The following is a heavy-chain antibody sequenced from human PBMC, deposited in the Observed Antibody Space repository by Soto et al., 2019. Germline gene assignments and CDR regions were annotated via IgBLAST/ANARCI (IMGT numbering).Heavy chain of an antibody. J-gene: IGHJ4*02. CDR2: IYYSGST. D-gene: IGHD3-10*01. CDR1: GESFSGHI. Sequence: SETLSLTCAVYGESFSGHIWTWIRQTPGKGLEWIGYIYYSGSTNYNPSLKSRVTISVDTAKNHFSLKLSSVTAADTAVYFCARGDLKFGQLLPNPLTYWGRGTLVTVSS. V-gene: IGHV4-59*11. CDR3: ARGDLKFGQLLPNPLTY.